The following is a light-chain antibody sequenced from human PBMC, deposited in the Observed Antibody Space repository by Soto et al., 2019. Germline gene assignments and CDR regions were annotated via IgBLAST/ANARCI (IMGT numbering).Light chain of an antibody. V-gene: IGKV1-39*01. CDR1: QSIRTY. Sequence: DIQVTQSPSSLSASVGDRVTITCRASQSIRTYLNWYQQRPGKPPKLLMHTASTLQTGDPSRFSGGGSGTDFTLTISSLQPEDFATYYCQQTYSTLDSFGQGTKLEIK. CDR2: TAS. J-gene: IGKJ2*03. CDR3: QQTYSTLDS.